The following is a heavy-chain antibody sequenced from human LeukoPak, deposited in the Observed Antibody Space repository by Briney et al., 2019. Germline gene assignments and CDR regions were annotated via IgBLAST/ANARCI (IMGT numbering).Heavy chain of an antibody. Sequence: GGSLRLSCAASGFTFSSYWMSWVRQAPGKELEWVANIKQDGSEKYYVDSVKGRFTISRDNAKNSLYLQMNSLRAEDTAVYYCARVGALRYFDWWQSSYYYYYMDVWGKGTTVTVSS. CDR1: GFTFSSYW. J-gene: IGHJ6*03. D-gene: IGHD3-9*01. CDR3: ARVGALRYFDWWQSSYYYYYMDV. V-gene: IGHV3-7*01. CDR2: IKQDGSEK.